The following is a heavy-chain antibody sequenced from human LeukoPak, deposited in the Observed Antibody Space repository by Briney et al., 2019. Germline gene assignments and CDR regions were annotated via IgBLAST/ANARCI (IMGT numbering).Heavy chain of an antibody. D-gene: IGHD2-2*01. J-gene: IGHJ3*01. CDR1: GYNFPSYG. CDR3: ARDRGGKGSAIFY. V-gene: IGHV1-18*01. CDR2: IRPHTGET. Sequence: ASVKVSCKASGYNFPSYGINWVRQAPGQGLEWMGWIRPHTGETNSAQRFQDRVTMTTDTSTTTAYMELRSLRFDDTAVYYCARDRGGKGSAIFYWGQGTMVTVSS.